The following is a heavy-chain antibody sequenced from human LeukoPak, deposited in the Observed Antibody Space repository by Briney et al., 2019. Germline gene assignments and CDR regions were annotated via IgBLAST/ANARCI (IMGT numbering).Heavy chain of an antibody. J-gene: IGHJ4*02. CDR2: VSGSGGST. V-gene: IGHV3-23*01. CDR3: AKTIRDQLLCSTEY. CDR1: GFTFSSYA. D-gene: IGHD2-2*01. Sequence: GGSLRLSCAASGFTFSSYAMYWVRQAPGKGLEWVSAVSGSGGSTYYADSVKGRFTISRDNSKNTLYLQVNSLRAEDTAVYYCAKTIRDQLLCSTEYWGQGTLVTVSS.